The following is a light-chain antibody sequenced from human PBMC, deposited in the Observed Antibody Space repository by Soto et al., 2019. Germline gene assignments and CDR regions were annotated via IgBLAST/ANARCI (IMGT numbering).Light chain of an antibody. J-gene: IGKJ5*01. CDR2: AAS. CDR3: QQLNSYPSIT. Sequence: IHFTQSPSSLSASVGDRVTIPCRASQGISSYLAWYQQKPGKAPKLLIYAASTLQSGVPSRFSGSGSGTDFTLTISSLQPEDFATYYCQQLNSYPSITFGQGTRLEIK. CDR1: QGISSY. V-gene: IGKV1-9*01.